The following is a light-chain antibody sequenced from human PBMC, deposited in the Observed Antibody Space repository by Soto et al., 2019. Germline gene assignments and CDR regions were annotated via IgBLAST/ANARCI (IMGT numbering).Light chain of an antibody. CDR3: QSYDSSLSAHYV. CDR2: GNN. Sequence: QAVVTQPPRVSGAPGERVTISCTGRSSNIGAGYDVHWYQQLPGTAPKLLIYGNNNRPSGVPDRFSGSKSGTSASLAITGLQAEDEADYYCQSYDSSLSAHYVFGTGTKVTVL. V-gene: IGLV1-40*01. J-gene: IGLJ1*01. CDR1: SSNIGAGYD.